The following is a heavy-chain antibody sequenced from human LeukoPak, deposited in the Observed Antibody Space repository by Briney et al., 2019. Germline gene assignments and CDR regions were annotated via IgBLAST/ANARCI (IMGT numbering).Heavy chain of an antibody. J-gene: IGHJ4*02. Sequence: SGGSLRLSCAASGFTFSSYELNWVRQAPGKGPEWISYISSSGTTIYYTDSAKGRFTISRDNAKNSLYLQMNSLRAEDTAVYYCARGLGKGDYWGQGTLVTVSS. CDR3: ARGLGKGDY. D-gene: IGHD7-27*01. V-gene: IGHV3-48*03. CDR2: ISSSGTTI. CDR1: GFTFSSYE.